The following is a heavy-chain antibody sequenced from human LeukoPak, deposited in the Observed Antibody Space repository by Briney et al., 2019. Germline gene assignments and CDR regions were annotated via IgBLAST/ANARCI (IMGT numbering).Heavy chain of an antibody. CDR1: GGSISSGGYS. D-gene: IGHD3-3*01. V-gene: IGHV4-30-2*02. CDR2: IYYSGST. J-gene: IGHJ6*02. CDR3: ARNTIFDGMDV. Sequence: SQTLSLTCAVSGGSISSGGYSWSWIRQPPGKGLEWIGYIYYSGSTNYNPSLKSRVTISVDTSKNQFSLKLSSVTAADTAVYYCARNTIFDGMDVWGQGTTVTVSS.